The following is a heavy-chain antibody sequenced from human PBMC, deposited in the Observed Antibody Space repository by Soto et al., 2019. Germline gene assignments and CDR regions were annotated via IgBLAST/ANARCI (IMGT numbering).Heavy chain of an antibody. Sequence: LRLSCAASGFTFSSYSMNWVRQAPGKGLEWVSSISSSSSYIYYADSVKGRFTISRDNAKNSLYLQMNSLRAEDTAVYYCARARYGPLDAFDIWGQGTMVTVSS. V-gene: IGHV3-21*01. D-gene: IGHD1-1*01. CDR2: ISSSSSYI. CDR3: ARARYGPLDAFDI. CDR1: GFTFSSYS. J-gene: IGHJ3*02.